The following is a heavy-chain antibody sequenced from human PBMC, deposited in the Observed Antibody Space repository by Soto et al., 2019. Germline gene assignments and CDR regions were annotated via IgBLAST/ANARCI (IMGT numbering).Heavy chain of an antibody. CDR1: GFSFNSFN. D-gene: IGHD2-8*01. J-gene: IGHJ4*02. V-gene: IGHV3-48*01. CDR2: ISVSGDNI. CDR3: ARDLGLLKSMFDY. Sequence: HPGGSLRLSCLASGFSFNSFNMNWIRRAPGRGLEWVASISVSGDNIYYGDSMQGRFTISRDNSKRSVFLDLNSLRVEDTAVYYCARDLGLLKSMFDYWGQGTLVTVSS.